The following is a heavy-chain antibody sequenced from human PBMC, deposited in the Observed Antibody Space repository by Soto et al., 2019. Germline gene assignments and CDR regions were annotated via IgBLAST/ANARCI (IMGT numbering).Heavy chain of an antibody. V-gene: IGHV3-23*01. Sequence: EVQLLKSGGGLVQPGGSLRLSCAASGFTFSSCAMSWFRQAPGKGLEWVSGISESGADTYYADSVKGQFTISRDNSKNTLNLQMNSLRAEDTAVYYCAKETEVRHFDFDYLGQGTLVTVSS. CDR2: ISESGADT. CDR3: AKETEVRHFDFDY. J-gene: IGHJ4*02. CDR1: GFTFSSCA. D-gene: IGHD3-9*01.